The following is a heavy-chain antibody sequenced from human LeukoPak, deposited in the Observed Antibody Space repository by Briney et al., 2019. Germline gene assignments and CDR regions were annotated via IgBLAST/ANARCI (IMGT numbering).Heavy chain of an antibody. J-gene: IGHJ4*02. Sequence: GGSLRLSCAASGFTFSNAWMSWVRQAPGKGLEWVGRIKSKTDGGTSDYAAPVKGRFTISRDDSKNTLYLQMHSLKIEDTAVYYCSTMTVVPTDYWGQGTLVTVSS. CDR3: STMTVVPTDY. CDR2: IKSKTDGGTS. CDR1: GFTFSNAW. V-gene: IGHV3-15*01. D-gene: IGHD2-2*01.